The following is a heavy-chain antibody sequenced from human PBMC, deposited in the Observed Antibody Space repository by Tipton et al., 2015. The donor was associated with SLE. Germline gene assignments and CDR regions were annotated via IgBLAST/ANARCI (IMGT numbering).Heavy chain of an antibody. CDR1: GDSISSYY. V-gene: IGHV4-59*12. J-gene: IGHJ6*03. Sequence: LRLSCNVSGDSISSYYWSWIRQSPGKGLEWIGYIFDSGSTKYNPSLRSRVTISVDTSKNQFSLKLSSVTAADTAVYYCANGDYYYYMDVWDKGTTVTVSS. CDR2: IFDSGST. CDR3: ANGDYYYYMDV. D-gene: IGHD3-10*01.